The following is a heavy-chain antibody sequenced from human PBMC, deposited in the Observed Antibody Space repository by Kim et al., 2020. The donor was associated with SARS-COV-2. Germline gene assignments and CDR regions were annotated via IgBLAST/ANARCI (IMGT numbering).Heavy chain of an antibody. CDR1: GGSISSGGYS. CDR3: ARDLYGSGLFDY. D-gene: IGHD3-10*01. V-gene: IGHV4-30-2*01. J-gene: IGHJ4*02. CDR2: IYHSGST. Sequence: SETLSLTCAVSGGSISSGGYSWSWIRQPPGKGLEWIGYIYHSGSTYYNPSLKSRVTISVDRSKNQFSLKLSSVTAADTAVYYCARDLYGSGLFDYWGQGTLVTVSS.